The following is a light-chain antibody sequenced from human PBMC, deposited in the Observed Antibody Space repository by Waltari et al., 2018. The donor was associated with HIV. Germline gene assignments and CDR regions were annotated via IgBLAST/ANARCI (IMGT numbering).Light chain of an antibody. Sequence: QSALTQPTSVSGSPGQSITIPCPGTSSDVGTYNLFPWYQQYPGKAPKLIIYEVSKRPSGVSNRFSGSKSGNTAYLTISGLQAADEADYYCCSYATSSTFVVFGGGTKLTVL. CDR1: SSDVGTYNL. V-gene: IGLV2-23*02. J-gene: IGLJ2*01. CDR2: EVS. CDR3: CSYATSSTFVV.